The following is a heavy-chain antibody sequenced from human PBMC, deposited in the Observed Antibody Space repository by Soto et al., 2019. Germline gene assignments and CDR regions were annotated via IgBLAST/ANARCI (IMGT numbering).Heavy chain of an antibody. CDR1: GGSISSGGYY. CDR2: IYNSGSP. CDR3: ARGPPP. Sequence: QVQLQESGPGLVKASQTLSLTCTVSGGSISSGGYYWSWIRQHPGKGLEWIGYIYNSGSPYYNPSPKSRITRPADTSKNPFSLKLSSVTAADTAVYYCARGPPPWGQGTLVTLSS. V-gene: IGHV4-31*03. J-gene: IGHJ5*02.